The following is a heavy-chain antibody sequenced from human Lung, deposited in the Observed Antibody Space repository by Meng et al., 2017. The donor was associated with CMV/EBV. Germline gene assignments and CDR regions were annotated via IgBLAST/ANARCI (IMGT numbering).Heavy chain of an antibody. CDR3: ARDGSFWSGYYAPVAFDI. J-gene: IGHJ3*02. CDR2: ISSSSSYI. CDR1: GFTFSSYS. D-gene: IGHD3-3*01. V-gene: IGHV3-21*01. Sequence: GESXKISCAASGFTFSSYSMNWVRQAPGKGLEWVSSISSSSSYIYYADSVKGRFTISRDNAKNSLYLQMNSLRAEDTAVYYCARDGSFWSGYYAPVAFDIXGHGXMVTVSS.